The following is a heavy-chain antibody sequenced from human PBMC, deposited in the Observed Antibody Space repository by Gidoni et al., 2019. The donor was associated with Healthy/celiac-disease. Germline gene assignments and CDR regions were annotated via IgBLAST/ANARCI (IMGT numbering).Heavy chain of an antibody. CDR1: GFTFSSDA. CDR2: ISGSGGST. V-gene: IGHV3-23*01. J-gene: IGHJ2*01. CDR3: AKDSDYGGNSGWYFDL. D-gene: IGHD4-17*01. Sequence: EVQLLESGGGLVQPGGSLRLSCAASGFTFSSDAMSWVRQAPGKGLEWVSAISGSGGSTYYADSVKGRFTISRDNSKNTLYLQMNSLRAEDTAVYYCAKDSDYGGNSGWYFDLWGRGTLVTVSS.